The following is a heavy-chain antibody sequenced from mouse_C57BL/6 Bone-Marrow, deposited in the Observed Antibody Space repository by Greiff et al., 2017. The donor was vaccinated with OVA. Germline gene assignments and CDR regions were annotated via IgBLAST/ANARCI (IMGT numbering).Heavy chain of an antibody. CDR2: IYYSGTI. Sequence: VQLQQSGPGLVKPSQTVFLTCTVTGISITTGNYRWSWIRQFPGNKLEWIGYIYYSGTITYNPSLTSRTTITRDTPKNQFFLEMNSLTAEDTATYYCARDRANWGAMDYWGQGTSVTVSS. CDR1: GISITTGNYR. CDR3: ARDRANWGAMDY. D-gene: IGHD4-1*01. V-gene: IGHV3-5*01. J-gene: IGHJ4*01.